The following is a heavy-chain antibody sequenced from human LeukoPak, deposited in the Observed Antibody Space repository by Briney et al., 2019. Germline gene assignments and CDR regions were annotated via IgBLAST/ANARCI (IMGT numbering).Heavy chain of an antibody. Sequence: TGGSLRLSCAASGFTFTDSAMTWARQPPGKGLEWVSTISSSGGNTIYIDSVKDRFTISRDNSKNTLYLQMNSLRAEDSAIYYCAKGGGYAPLDSWGQGTLVTVSS. V-gene: IGHV3-23*01. D-gene: IGHD5-12*01. J-gene: IGHJ4*02. CDR1: GFTFTDSA. CDR3: AKGGGYAPLDS. CDR2: ISSSGGNT.